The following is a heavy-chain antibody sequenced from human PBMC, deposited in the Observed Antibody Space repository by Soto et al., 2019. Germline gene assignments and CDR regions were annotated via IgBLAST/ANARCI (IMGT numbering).Heavy chain of an antibody. CDR1: GFTFSSYS. J-gene: IGHJ4*02. CDR2: ISSSSSYI. Sequence: GSLRLSCAASGFTFSSYSMNWVRQAPGKGLEWVSSISSSSSYIYYADSVKGRFTISRDNAKNSLYLQMNSLRAEDTAVYYCARDRKFGELLWDYWGQGTLVTVSS. D-gene: IGHD3-10*01. V-gene: IGHV3-21*01. CDR3: ARDRKFGELLWDY.